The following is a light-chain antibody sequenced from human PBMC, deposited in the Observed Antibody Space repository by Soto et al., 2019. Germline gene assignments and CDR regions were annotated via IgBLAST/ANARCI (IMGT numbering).Light chain of an antibody. CDR3: AAWDDSLNGFTWV. Sequence: QSVLTQPPSASGTPGQRVTISCSGSSSNIETNTVNWYKRLPGMSPKLLIHSDNQRPSGVPDRFSGSKSGTSASLAISGLQPEDEADYYCAAWDDSLNGFTWVFGGGTKVTVL. J-gene: IGLJ3*02. CDR2: SDN. CDR1: SSNIETNT. V-gene: IGLV1-44*01.